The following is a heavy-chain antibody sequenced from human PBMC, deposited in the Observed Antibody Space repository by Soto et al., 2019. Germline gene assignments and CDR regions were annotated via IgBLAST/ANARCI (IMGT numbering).Heavy chain of an antibody. Sequence: SETLSLTCAVSGDSVTSVNYFWTWIRQPPGGGLEWIGYISNSGISKYNPSLKSRVTISVDTSKNQFSLKLSSVTAADTAVYYCARGPLSYSSSWYGPSRVWFDPWGQGTLVTVSS. CDR1: GDSVTSVNYF. CDR2: ISNSGIS. CDR3: ARGPLSYSSSWYGPSRVWFDP. V-gene: IGHV4-61*01. D-gene: IGHD6-13*01. J-gene: IGHJ5*02.